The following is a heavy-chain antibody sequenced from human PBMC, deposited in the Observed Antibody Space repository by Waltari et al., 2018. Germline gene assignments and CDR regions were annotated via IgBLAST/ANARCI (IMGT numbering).Heavy chain of an antibody. Sequence: QVQLQQWGAGLLKPSETLSLTCAVNGGSFSGYYWSWIRQPPGKGLEWIGEINHSGSTNYNPSLKSRVTISVDTSKNQFSLKLSSVTAADTAVYYCARGMYYYGSGSKGFGYWGQGTLVTVSS. CDR3: ARGMYYYGSGSKGFGY. CDR1: GGSFSGYY. D-gene: IGHD3-10*01. CDR2: INHSGST. J-gene: IGHJ4*02. V-gene: IGHV4-34*01.